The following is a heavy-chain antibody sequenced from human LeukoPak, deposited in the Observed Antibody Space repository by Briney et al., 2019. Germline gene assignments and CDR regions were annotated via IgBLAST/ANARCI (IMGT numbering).Heavy chain of an antibody. CDR1: GYTFTSYY. D-gene: IGHD4-17*01. V-gene: IGHV1-46*01. CDR3: ARGYGDTDTFDI. Sequence: ASVKVSCKASGYTFTSYYIHWVRQAPGQGLEWMGIINPSGGSTNYAQKFQGRVTMTRDTSTSTVYMELSSLRSEDSAVYYCARGYGDTDTFDIWGQGTMVTVSS. J-gene: IGHJ3*02. CDR2: INPSGGST.